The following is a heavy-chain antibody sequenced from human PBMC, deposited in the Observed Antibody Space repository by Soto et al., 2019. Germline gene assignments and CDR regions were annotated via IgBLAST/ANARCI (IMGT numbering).Heavy chain of an antibody. Sequence: SETQSLTCAVFGGSFNGYYWSWIRQPPGKGLEWIGEINHSGNTNYNPSLKSRVTISVDTSKNQFSLKLSSVTAADTAIYYCARTSMVSAFDIWGQGTMVTVSS. V-gene: IGHV4-34*01. J-gene: IGHJ3*02. CDR2: INHSGNT. CDR3: ARTSMVSAFDI. D-gene: IGHD5-18*01. CDR1: GGSFNGYY.